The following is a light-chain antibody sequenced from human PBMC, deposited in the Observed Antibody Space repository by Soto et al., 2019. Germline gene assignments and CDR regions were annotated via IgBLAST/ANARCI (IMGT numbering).Light chain of an antibody. CDR3: QQYNNWPIT. Sequence: EIVMTQSPATLSVSPGEGAALSCRASQTVGSNLAWYQQKPGQAPRLLISGASTRATGVPARLSGRGSGTASTLTICRLQSEDFAVYYCQQYNNWPITFGQGTRLEIK. V-gene: IGKV3-15*01. CDR2: GAS. CDR1: QTVGSN. J-gene: IGKJ5*01.